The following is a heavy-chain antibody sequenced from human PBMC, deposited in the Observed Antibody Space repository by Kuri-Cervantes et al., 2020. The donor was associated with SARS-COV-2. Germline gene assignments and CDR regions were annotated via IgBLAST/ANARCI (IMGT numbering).Heavy chain of an antibody. CDR3: ARRAYGEQVDYYYMDV. CDR2: IYPTDSDT. V-gene: IGHV5-51*01. D-gene: IGHD4-17*01. Sequence: GESLKISCKGSGFRFTTYWIGWVRQMPGKGLEWMAIIYPTDSDTRYSPSFQGQVTISADKSISTAYLQWSSLKASDTAMYYCARRAYGEQVDYYYMDVLGKGTTVTVSS. CDR1: GFRFTTYW. J-gene: IGHJ6*03.